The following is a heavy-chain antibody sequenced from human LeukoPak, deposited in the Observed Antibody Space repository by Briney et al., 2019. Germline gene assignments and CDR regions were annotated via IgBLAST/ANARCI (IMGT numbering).Heavy chain of an antibody. CDR1: GFTFSSYA. CDR3: AKDRPYCGGDCYSDYFDY. D-gene: IGHD2-21*02. J-gene: IGHJ4*02. V-gene: IGHV3-23*01. Sequence: GGSLRLSCVGSGFTFSSYAMSWVRQAPGKGLEWVSAISGSGGSTYYADSVKGRFTISRDNSKNTLYLQMNSLRAEDTAVYYCAKDRPYCGGDCYSDYFDYWGQGTLVTVSS. CDR2: ISGSGGST.